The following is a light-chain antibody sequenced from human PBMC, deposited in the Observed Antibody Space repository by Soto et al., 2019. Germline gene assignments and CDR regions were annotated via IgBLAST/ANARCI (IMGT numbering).Light chain of an antibody. J-gene: IGKJ4*01. Sequence: DIHLPQSPSFLSASVGDRVTITCRPSQAVPNNMAWYQQKTGKPPKLLIYEESTLHSGVPSRFSGRKSGTQFTLTIDRLQPEDFATYYCQQVKTYPRTFGGGTKVEIK. CDR3: QQVKTYPRT. CDR1: QAVPNN. CDR2: EES. V-gene: IGKV1-9*01.